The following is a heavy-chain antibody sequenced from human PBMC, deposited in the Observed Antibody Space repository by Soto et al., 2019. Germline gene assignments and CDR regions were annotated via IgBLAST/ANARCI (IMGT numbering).Heavy chain of an antibody. CDR3: ARVGYSGYDLDAFDI. J-gene: IGHJ3*02. V-gene: IGHV1-18*01. D-gene: IGHD5-12*01. CDR2: ISAYNGNT. Sequence: ASVKVSCKASGYTFTSYGISWVRQAPGQGLEWMGWISAYNGNTNYAQKLQGRVTMTTDTSTSTAYMELRSLRSDDTAVYYCARVGYSGYDLDAFDIWGQGTMVTVSS. CDR1: GYTFTSYG.